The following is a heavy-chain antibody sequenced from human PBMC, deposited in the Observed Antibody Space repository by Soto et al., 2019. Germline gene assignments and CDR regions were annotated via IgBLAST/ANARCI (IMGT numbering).Heavy chain of an antibody. V-gene: IGHV3-9*01. D-gene: IGHD2-2*02. Sequence: EVQLVESGGGLVQPGRSLRLSCAASGFTFDDYTMHWVQQAPGKGLEWVSGISWNSGSIGYADSVKGRFTISRDNAKNSLYLQMNSLRAEDTALYYCAKDKEGVVVPAAILDYWGQGTLVTVSS. CDR1: GFTFDDYT. CDR3: AKDKEGVVVPAAILDY. CDR2: ISWNSGSI. J-gene: IGHJ4*02.